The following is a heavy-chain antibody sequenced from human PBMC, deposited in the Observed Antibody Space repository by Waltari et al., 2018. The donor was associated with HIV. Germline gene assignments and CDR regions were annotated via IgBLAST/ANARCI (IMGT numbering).Heavy chain of an antibody. V-gene: IGHV4-59*08. D-gene: IGHD6-19*01. CDR1: GGSLAGYF. Sequence: QVQLQESGPGLVKPSETLSLTCNISGGSLAGYFWTWIRQPPGKRLEWIGYISHNGNSNYTPSLNGRVAFSVDASTGLLSLILHSATAVDTAVYFCARAPGRKAVGLSPWGQGTMVTVSS. J-gene: IGHJ5*02. CDR2: ISHNGNS. CDR3: ARAPGRKAVGLSP.